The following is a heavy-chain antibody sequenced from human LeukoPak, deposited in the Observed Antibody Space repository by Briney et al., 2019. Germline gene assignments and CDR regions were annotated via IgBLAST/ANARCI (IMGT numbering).Heavy chain of an antibody. V-gene: IGHV3-30*04. Sequence: PGGSLRLSCAASGFTFSSYAMHWVRQAPGKGLEWVAVISYDGSNKYYADSVKGRFTISRDNSKNTLYLQMNSLRAEDTAVYYCARVMATISQDYFDDWGQGTLVTVSS. J-gene: IGHJ4*02. CDR2: ISYDGSNK. CDR1: GFTFSSYA. D-gene: IGHD5-24*01. CDR3: ARVMATISQDYFDD.